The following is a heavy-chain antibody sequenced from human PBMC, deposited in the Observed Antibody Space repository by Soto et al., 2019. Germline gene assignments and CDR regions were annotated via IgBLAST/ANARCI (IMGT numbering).Heavy chain of an antibody. CDR1: GFTFSSYA. CDR2: ISGSGGST. V-gene: IGHV3-23*01. J-gene: IGHJ3*02. CDR3: ASRYYYDSSGQGGFAFDI. D-gene: IGHD3-22*01. Sequence: GGSLRLSCAASGFTFSSYAMSWVRQAPGKGLEWVSAISGSGGSTYYADSVKGRFTISRDNSKNTLYLQMNSLRAEDTAVYYCASRYYYDSSGQGGFAFDIWGQGTMVTVSS.